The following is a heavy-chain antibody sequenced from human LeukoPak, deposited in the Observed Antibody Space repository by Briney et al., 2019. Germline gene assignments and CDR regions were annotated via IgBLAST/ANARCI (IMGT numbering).Heavy chain of an antibody. CDR2: ISSTGTYK. V-gene: IGHV3-21*01. J-gene: IGHJ6*03. D-gene: IGHD3-10*01. Sequence: GRCLRLSCAASGFTFSSYTMNWVRQAPGKGLEWVSSISSTGTYKYYADSVKGRLTIPRDNAKNSLYLQMNSLRAEDTAVYYCARGGPGNYYYYMDVWGKGTTVTVSS. CDR3: ARGGPGNYYYYMDV. CDR1: GFTFSSYT.